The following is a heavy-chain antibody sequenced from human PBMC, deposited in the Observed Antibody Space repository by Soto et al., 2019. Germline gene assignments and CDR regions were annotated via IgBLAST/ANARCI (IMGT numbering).Heavy chain of an antibody. D-gene: IGHD7-27*01. J-gene: IGHJ5*01. CDR1: GDSISNLDYF. V-gene: IGHV4-30-4*01. CDR3: ARGRYCLTGRCFPNWFDS. Sequence: QVQLLESGPGLVKPSQTLSLTCSVSGDSISNLDYFWAWIRQPPGQALEYIGYIYKSATTYYNPSFESRVAISVDTSKSQFSLNVTSVTAADTAVYFCARGRYCLTGRCFPNWFDSWVQGALVTVSS. CDR2: IYKSATT.